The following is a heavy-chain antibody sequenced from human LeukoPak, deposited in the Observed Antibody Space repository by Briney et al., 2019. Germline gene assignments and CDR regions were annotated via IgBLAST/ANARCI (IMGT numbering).Heavy chain of an antibody. J-gene: IGHJ4*02. CDR2: INYSGST. CDR1: GGTISSYY. V-gene: IGHV4-59*01. CDR3: ARGAGKPDI. Sequence: PSETLSLTCNVSGGTISSYYWNWIRQPPGKGLEWIGDINYSGSTKYNPSLKSRVTISVDTSKDQFFLKVSPVTAADTAVYFCARGAGKPDIWGRGTLVTVSS. D-gene: IGHD6-13*01.